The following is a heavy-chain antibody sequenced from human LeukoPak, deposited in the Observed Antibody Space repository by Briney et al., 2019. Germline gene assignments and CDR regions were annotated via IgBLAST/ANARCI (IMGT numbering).Heavy chain of an antibody. V-gene: IGHV3-74*01. CDR1: GFTFNSYW. J-gene: IGHJ3*02. CDR3: ASGVTIWLGNAFDM. D-gene: IGHD3-3*01. Sequence: PGGSLRLSCAASGFTFNSYWMHWARQDAGKGVVWGARISSDGTNTIYADSVKGRFTISRDNAKNTLYLQMNSLRAEDTAVYYCASGVTIWLGNAFDMWGQGTMVTVS. CDR2: ISSDGTNT.